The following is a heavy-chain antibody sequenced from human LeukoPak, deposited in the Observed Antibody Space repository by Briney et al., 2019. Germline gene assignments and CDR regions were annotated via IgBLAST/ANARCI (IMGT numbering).Heavy chain of an antibody. J-gene: IGHJ4*02. CDR1: GYTLTELS. V-gene: IGHV1-24*01. D-gene: IGHD4-23*01. Sequence: ASVKVSCKVSGYTLTELSIHWVRQASGEGLEWMGGFDPEDGETIYPQKFQGRVTMTEDTSTDTAYMELSSLTSEDTAMYFCATNLATVVTPTYYWGQGTLVTVSS. CDR3: ATNLATVVTPTYY. CDR2: FDPEDGET.